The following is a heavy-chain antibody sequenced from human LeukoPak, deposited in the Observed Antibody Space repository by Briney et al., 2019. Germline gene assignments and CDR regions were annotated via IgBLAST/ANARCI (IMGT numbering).Heavy chain of an antibody. Sequence: SETLSLTCAVSGYSINNGYQWAWIRQTPGRGLEWIGSIYHNGGAHYNPSLRSRVVISVDTSNNQFSLRLSSVTVADAAVYYCARDPRWLTPDCTSTSCYENYFDPWGRGTLVTVSS. CDR1: GYSINNGYQ. J-gene: IGHJ5*02. D-gene: IGHD2-2*01. CDR3: ARDPRWLTPDCTSTSCYENYFDP. V-gene: IGHV4-38-2*02. CDR2: IYHNGGA.